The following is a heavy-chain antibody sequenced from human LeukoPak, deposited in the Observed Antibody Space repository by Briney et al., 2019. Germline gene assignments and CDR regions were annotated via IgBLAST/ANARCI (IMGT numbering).Heavy chain of an antibody. CDR1: GGSISSFY. CDR2: VYYSGIT. Sequence: SETLSLTCTVSGGSISSFYWSWIRQPPRKGLEWIGYVYYSGITNYNPSLKSRVTMSVDTSKNQFSLKLSSVTAADTAVYYCARNYYGSASYYRTGFDPWGQGTLVTVSS. CDR3: ARNYYGSASYYRTGFDP. V-gene: IGHV4-59*01. J-gene: IGHJ5*02. D-gene: IGHD3-10*01.